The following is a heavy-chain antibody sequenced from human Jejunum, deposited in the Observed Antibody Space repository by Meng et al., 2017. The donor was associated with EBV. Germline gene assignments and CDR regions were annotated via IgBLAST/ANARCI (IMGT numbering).Heavy chain of an antibody. Sequence: DVYLVEAGGGFVQPGGSLRLSCATSGFTFSDYWMHWVRQAPGKGLVWVSRINTDGSTTNYADSVKGRFTVSRDNAENTLFLQMNSLKAEDTAVYYCTRAGSYRHDYWGQGTLVTVSS. D-gene: IGHD6-25*01. CDR3: TRAGSYRHDY. CDR2: INTDGSTT. CDR1: GFTFSDYW. V-gene: IGHV3-74*01. J-gene: IGHJ4*02.